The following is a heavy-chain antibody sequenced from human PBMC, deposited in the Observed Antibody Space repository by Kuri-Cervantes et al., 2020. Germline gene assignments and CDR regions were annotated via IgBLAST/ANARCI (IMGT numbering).Heavy chain of an antibody. V-gene: IGHV3-11*01. CDR1: GFTFSDYY. D-gene: IGHD2-2*01. Sequence: GESLKISCAASGFTFSDYYMSWIRQAPGKGLEWVSYISSSGSTIYYADSAKGRFTISRDNAKNSLYLQMNSLRAEDTAVYYCARDPSSTSYYYYYYGMDVWGQGNTVTVSS. J-gene: IGHJ6*02. CDR2: ISSSGSTI. CDR3: ARDPSSTSYYYYYYGMDV.